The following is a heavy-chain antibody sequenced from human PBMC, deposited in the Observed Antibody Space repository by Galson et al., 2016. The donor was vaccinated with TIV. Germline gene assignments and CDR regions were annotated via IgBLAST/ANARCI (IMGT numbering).Heavy chain of an antibody. J-gene: IGHJ3*01. CDR3: ARQSENAYDV. Sequence: QSGAEVKKPGESLKISCQSSGYKFSSYWIGWVRQMPGKGPEWMGIIYPGDSDSRKSPSFQGQVTMSVDKSINTAYLQLSSLKASDTAMYYCARQSENAYDVWGQGTLVTVSS. CDR2: IYPGDSDS. CDR1: GYKFSSYW. V-gene: IGHV5-51*01.